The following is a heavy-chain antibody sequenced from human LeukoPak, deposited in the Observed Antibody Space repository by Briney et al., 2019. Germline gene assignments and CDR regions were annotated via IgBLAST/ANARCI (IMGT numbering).Heavy chain of an antibody. D-gene: IGHD5-18*01. J-gene: IGHJ5*02. CDR2: IYHSGST. Sequence: PSQTLSLTCAVSGGSISSGGYSWSWIRQPPGKGLEWIGYIYHSGSTYYNPSLKSRVTISVDRSKNQFSLKLSSVTAADTAVYYCARAGRYSYSNWFDPWGQGTLVTVSS. V-gene: IGHV4-30-2*01. CDR1: GGSISSGGYS. CDR3: ARAGRYSYSNWFDP.